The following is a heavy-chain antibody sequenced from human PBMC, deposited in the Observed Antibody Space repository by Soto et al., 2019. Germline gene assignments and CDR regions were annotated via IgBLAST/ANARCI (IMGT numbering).Heavy chain of an antibody. CDR2: IYYTGST. D-gene: IGHD4-17*01. J-gene: IGHJ6*02. CDR3: ARIHFGDEPSYYYYGMDV. V-gene: IGHV4-30-4*01. CDR1: CGSFSSGDYY. Sequence: SETLSLTCTVSCGSFSSGDYYWSWVRQPPGKGLEWIGYIYYTGSTFNNPSLKSRVSISIETSKTQFSLKLSSVTAADTAVYYCARIHFGDEPSYYYYGMDVWGQGTTVTVSS.